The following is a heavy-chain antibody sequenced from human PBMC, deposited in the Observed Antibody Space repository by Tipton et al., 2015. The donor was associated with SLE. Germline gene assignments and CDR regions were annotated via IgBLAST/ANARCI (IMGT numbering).Heavy chain of an antibody. CDR2: INHSGNT. D-gene: IGHD3-10*01. Sequence: TLSLTCTVSGDSLSSDYWSWIRQPPGKGLEWIGYINHSGNTNYNPSLKSRVTISVDTSKNQFSLKLSSVTAADTAVYYCARPITMGGPNAFDIWGQGTMVTVSS. V-gene: IGHV4-59*08. CDR1: GDSLSSDY. CDR3: ARPITMGGPNAFDI. J-gene: IGHJ3*02.